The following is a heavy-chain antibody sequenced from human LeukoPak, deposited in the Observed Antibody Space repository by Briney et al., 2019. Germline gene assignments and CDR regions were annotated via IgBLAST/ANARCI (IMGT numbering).Heavy chain of an antibody. Sequence: ASVKVSCKASGYTFTSYYMHWVRQAPGQGLEWMGIINPSGGSTSYAQKFRGRVTMTRDMSTSTVYMELSSLRSEDTAVYYCASHSSAYYYDSSGYYYPHAFDIWGQGTMVTVSS. D-gene: IGHD3-22*01. CDR1: GYTFTSYY. CDR3: ASHSSAYYYDSSGYYYPHAFDI. CDR2: INPSGGST. V-gene: IGHV1-46*01. J-gene: IGHJ3*02.